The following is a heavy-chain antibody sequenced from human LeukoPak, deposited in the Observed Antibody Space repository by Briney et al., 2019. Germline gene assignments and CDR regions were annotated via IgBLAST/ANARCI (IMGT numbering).Heavy chain of an antibody. CDR2: INPNSGGT. D-gene: IGHD2-15*01. J-gene: IGHJ6*02. Sequence: GASVKVSCKASGYTFTGYYMHWVRQAPGQGLEWMGWINPNSGGTNYAQKFQGRVTMTRDTSISTAYMELSRLGSDDTAVYYCARDRDCSGGSCYSFLGYYYYGMDVWGQGTTVTVSS. V-gene: IGHV1-2*02. CDR3: ARDRDCSGGSCYSFLGYYYYGMDV. CDR1: GYTFTGYY.